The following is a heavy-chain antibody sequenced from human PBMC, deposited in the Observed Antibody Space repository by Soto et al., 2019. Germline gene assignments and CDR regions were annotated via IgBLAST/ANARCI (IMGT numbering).Heavy chain of an antibody. D-gene: IGHD6-13*01. V-gene: IGHV3-74*01. CDR2: INSDGSST. CDR1: GFTFSSYW. Sequence: GGSLRLSCAASGFTFSSYWMHWVRQAPGKGLVWVSRINSDGSSTSYADSVKGRFTISRDNAKNTLYLQMNSLRAEDTAVYYCARRSAAAAAFDYWGQETLVTISS. CDR3: ARRSAAAAAFDY. J-gene: IGHJ4*02.